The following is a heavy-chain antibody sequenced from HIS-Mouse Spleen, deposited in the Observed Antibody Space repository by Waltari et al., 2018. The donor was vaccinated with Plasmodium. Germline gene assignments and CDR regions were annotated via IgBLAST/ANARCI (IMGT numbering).Heavy chain of an antibody. CDR3: ARRDYGSYWYFDL. Sequence: EVQLVQSGAEVKKPGESLKISCKGSGYSFTSYWLGWVRQMPGKGLEWMGIMYPGDSDTRYSPSFQGKVTISAEKSISTAYLQWSSLKASDTAMYYCARRDYGSYWYFDLWGRGTLVTVSS. J-gene: IGHJ2*01. CDR1: GYSFTSYW. CDR2: MYPGDSDT. D-gene: IGHD4-17*01. V-gene: IGHV5-51*01.